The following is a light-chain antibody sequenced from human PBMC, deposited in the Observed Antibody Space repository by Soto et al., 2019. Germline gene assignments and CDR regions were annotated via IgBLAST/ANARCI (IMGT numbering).Light chain of an antibody. CDR1: QDINTY. CDR3: QHYDNLMLT. J-gene: IGKJ4*01. CDR2: DAS. Sequence: DIQMTQSPSSLSASVGDRVTITCQASQDINTYLNWYQQKPGKAPNLLIYDASRLETGVPSRFSGGGSGTDFTLTVTSLQTEDIATYFCQHYDNLMLTFGGGTKVEL. V-gene: IGKV1-33*01.